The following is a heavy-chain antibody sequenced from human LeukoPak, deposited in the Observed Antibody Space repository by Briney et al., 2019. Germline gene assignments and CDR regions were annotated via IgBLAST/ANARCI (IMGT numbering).Heavy chain of an antibody. V-gene: IGHV3-53*01. D-gene: IGHD3-10*01. CDR3: AGGVSYGSGSYIGDP. Sequence: PGGSLRLSCAASGSTVSSNYMSWVRQAPGKGLEWVSVIYSGGSTHYADSVRGRFTISRDNSKNTFYLQMNSLRAEDTAVYYCAGGVSYGSGSYIGDPWGQGTLVTVSS. CDR2: IYSGGST. J-gene: IGHJ5*02. CDR1: GSTVSSNY.